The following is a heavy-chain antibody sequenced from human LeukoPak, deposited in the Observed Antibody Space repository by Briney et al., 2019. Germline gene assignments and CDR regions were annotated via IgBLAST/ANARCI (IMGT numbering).Heavy chain of an antibody. D-gene: IGHD6-19*01. Sequence: GGSLRLSCAASGFTFSSYNMNWVRQAPGQGLEWVSSITSGSSYIYYADSVKGRFTISRDNSKNTLYLQMNSLRAEDTAVYYCARDGGYSSGCLDYWGQGTLVTVSS. CDR3: ARDGGYSSGCLDY. CDR1: GFTFSSYN. J-gene: IGHJ4*02. V-gene: IGHV3-21*01. CDR2: ITSGSSYI.